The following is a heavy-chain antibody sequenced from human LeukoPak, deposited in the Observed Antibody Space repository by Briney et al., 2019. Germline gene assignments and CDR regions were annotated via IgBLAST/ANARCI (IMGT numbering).Heavy chain of an antibody. D-gene: IGHD6-19*01. CDR1: GYTFTSYD. J-gene: IGHJ6*03. V-gene: IGHV1-8*03. Sequence: ASVKVSCKASGYTFTSYDINWVRQATGQGLEWMGWMNPNSGNTGYAQKFQGRVTITRNTSISTAYMELSSLRSEDTAVCYCARGRRIAVAGNHYYYMDVWGKGTTVTVSS. CDR3: ARGRRIAVAGNHYYYMDV. CDR2: MNPNSGNT.